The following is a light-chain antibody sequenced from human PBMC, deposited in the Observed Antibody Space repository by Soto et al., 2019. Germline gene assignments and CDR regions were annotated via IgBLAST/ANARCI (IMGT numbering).Light chain of an antibody. CDR3: SSYAANIRA. CDR2: EVT. CDR1: SSDVGGSDY. Sequence: QSALTQPPSASGSPGQSVAISCTGTSSDVGGSDYVSWYQQHPGKAPKLMIYEVTKRPSGVPDRFSGSKSGNTASLTVSGLQAEDEADYYCSSYAANIRAFGGGTKLTVL. J-gene: IGLJ3*02. V-gene: IGLV2-8*01.